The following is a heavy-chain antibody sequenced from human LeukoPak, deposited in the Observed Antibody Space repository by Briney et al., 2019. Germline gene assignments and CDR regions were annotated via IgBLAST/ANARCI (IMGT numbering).Heavy chain of an antibody. V-gene: IGHV4-31*03. J-gene: IGHJ3*02. CDR2: IYYSGST. CDR3: ARRKGIGRWNDRAFDI. Sequence: SETLSLTCTVSGGSISSGGYYWSWIRQHPGKGLEWIGYIYYSGSTYYNPSLKSRVTISVDTSKNQFSLKLSSVTAADTAVYYCARRKGIGRWNDRAFDIWGQGTMVTVSS. CDR1: GGSISSGGYY. D-gene: IGHD1-1*01.